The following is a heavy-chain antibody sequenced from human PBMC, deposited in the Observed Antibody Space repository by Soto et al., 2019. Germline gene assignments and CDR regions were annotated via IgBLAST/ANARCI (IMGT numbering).Heavy chain of an antibody. CDR3: ARDGPTYYDYIWGSYPFDY. V-gene: IGHV3-21*01. Sequence: EVQLVESGGGLVKPGGSLRLSCAASGFTFSSYSMNWVRQAPGKGLEWVSSISSSSSYIYYADSVKGRFTISRDNAKNSLYLQMNSLRAEETAVYYCARDGPTYYDYIWGSYPFDYWGQGTLVTVSS. CDR1: GFTFSSYS. D-gene: IGHD3-16*02. CDR2: ISSSSSYI. J-gene: IGHJ4*02.